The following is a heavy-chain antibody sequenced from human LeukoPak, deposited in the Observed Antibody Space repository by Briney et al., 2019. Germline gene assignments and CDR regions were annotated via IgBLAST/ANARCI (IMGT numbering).Heavy chain of an antibody. CDR3: ARSHRDSSGLYFDY. CDR2: IYTSGST. D-gene: IGHD3-22*01. V-gene: IGHV4-4*07. Sequence: SETLSLTCTVSGSSISSYYWSWIRQPAGKGLEWIGRIYTSGSTNYNPSLKSRVTMSVDTSKNQFSLKLSSVTAADTAVYYCARSHRDSSGLYFDYWGQGTLVTVSS. J-gene: IGHJ4*02. CDR1: GSSISSYY.